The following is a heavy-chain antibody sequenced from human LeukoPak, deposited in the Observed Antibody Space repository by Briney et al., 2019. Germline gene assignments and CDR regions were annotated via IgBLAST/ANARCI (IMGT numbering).Heavy chain of an antibody. Sequence: SETLSLTCTVSGGSISSGDYYWSWIRQPPGKGLEWIGFIYYSGSTYYNPSLKSRVSISVDTSKNQFSLKLTSVTAADTAVYYCARDGYYGPPGAFDIWGQGTMVTVSS. CDR3: ARDGYYGPPGAFDI. V-gene: IGHV4-30-4*01. J-gene: IGHJ3*02. CDR2: IYYSGST. CDR1: GGSISSGDYY. D-gene: IGHD3-10*01.